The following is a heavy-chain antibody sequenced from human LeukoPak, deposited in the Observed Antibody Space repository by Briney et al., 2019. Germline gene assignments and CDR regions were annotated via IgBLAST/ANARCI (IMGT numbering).Heavy chain of an antibody. Sequence: SVKVSCKASGGTFSDYAISWVRQAPGQGLEWMGGIIPIFGTANYAQKFQGRVTITADESTSTAYMELSSLRSEDTAVYYCARTGFLYDILTGYNWFDPWGQGTLVTVSS. CDR3: ARTGFLYDILTGYNWFDP. CDR1: GGTFSDYA. J-gene: IGHJ5*02. V-gene: IGHV1-69*13. D-gene: IGHD3-9*01. CDR2: IIPIFGTA.